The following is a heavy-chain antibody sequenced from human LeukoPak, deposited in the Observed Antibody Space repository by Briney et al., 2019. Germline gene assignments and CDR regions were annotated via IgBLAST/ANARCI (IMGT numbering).Heavy chain of an antibody. J-gene: IGHJ3*02. CDR1: ENTFTTNY. CDR2: INPTGGNT. V-gene: IGHV1-46*01. Sequence: ASVRVSCKASENTFTTNYVHRVRQAPGQGPEWMGIINPTGGNTLYAQKFQGRVTMTRETSTSTAYMELSSLRSEDTAVYYCAGATIFGVVIAGYAFDIWGQGTMVTVSS. CDR3: AGATIFGVVIAGYAFDI. D-gene: IGHD3-3*01.